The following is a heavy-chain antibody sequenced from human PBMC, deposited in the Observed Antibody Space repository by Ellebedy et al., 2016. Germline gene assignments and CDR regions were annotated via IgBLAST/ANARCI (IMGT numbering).Heavy chain of an antibody. CDR3: ARRASYGGDCRRGEVDN. CDR1: GYTFTDYY. CDR2: INPNSGGT. D-gene: IGHD2-21*02. V-gene: IGHV1-2*02. J-gene: IGHJ4*02. Sequence: ASVKVSCXASGYTFTDYYIHWVRQAPGQGLEWMGWINPNSGGTNYAQKFQGRVTMTKDTSITTAYMELSSLRSDDAAVYYCARRASYGGDCRRGEVDNWGQGTLVTVSS.